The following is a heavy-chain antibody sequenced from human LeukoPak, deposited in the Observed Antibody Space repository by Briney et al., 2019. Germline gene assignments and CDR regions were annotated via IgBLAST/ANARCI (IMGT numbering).Heavy chain of an antibody. D-gene: IGHD6-19*01. CDR2: INHSGST. CDR1: GVSFSGYY. CDR3: ARDSSGWYYDY. V-gene: IGHV4-34*01. J-gene: IGHJ4*02. Sequence: SETLSLTCAVYGVSFSGYYWSWIRQPPGKGLEWIGEINHSGSTNYNPTLKSRVTISVDTSKNQFSLKLSSVTAADTAVYYCARDSSGWYYDYWGQGTLVTVSS.